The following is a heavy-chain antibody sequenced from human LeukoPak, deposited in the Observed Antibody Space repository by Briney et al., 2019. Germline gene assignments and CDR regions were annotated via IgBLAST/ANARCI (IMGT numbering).Heavy chain of an antibody. D-gene: IGHD6-19*01. CDR3: ARGKGSGWYMRYAFDI. CDR2: INHSGST. V-gene: IGHV4-34*01. J-gene: IGHJ3*02. Sequence: SETLSLTCAVYGGSFSGYYWSWTRQPPGKGLEWIGEINHSGSTNYNPSLKSRVTISVDTSKNQFSLKLSSVTAADTAVYYCARGKGSGWYMRYAFDIWGQGTMVTVSS. CDR1: GGSFSGYY.